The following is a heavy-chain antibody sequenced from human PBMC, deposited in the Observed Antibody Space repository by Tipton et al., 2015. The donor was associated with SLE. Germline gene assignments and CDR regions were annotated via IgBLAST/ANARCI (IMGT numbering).Heavy chain of an antibody. Sequence: LRLSCTVSGGSLSSYYWSWIRQPPGKGLEWVGYIHYSGSTKYNPSLKSRVTISADTSKNQFSLKLSSVTAADTAVYYCARRGGGLRVVVVAATRGSSAFDIWGQGTMVTVSS. CDR3: ARRGGGLRVVVVAATRGSSAFDI. D-gene: IGHD2-15*01. V-gene: IGHV4-59*01. CDR1: GGSLSSYY. CDR2: IHYSGST. J-gene: IGHJ3*02.